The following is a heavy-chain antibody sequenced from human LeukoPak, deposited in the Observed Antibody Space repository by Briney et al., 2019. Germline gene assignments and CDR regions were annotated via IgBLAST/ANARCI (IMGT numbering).Heavy chain of an antibody. V-gene: IGHV3-48*01. CDR3: ARDLVEGHYDFWSGYYTGHTIDY. Sequence: PGGSLRLSCAASGFSFRNSWMSWVRQAPGKGLEWVSYISSSSSTIYYADSVKGRFTISRDNAKNSLYLQMNSLRAEDTAVYYCARDLVEGHYDFWSGYYTGHTIDYWGQGTLVTVSS. J-gene: IGHJ4*02. D-gene: IGHD3-3*01. CDR1: GFSFRNSW. CDR2: ISSSSSTI.